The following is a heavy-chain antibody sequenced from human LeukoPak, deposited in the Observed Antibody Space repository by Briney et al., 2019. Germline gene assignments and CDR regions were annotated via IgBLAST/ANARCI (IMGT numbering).Heavy chain of an antibody. CDR1: GGSFSGYY. D-gene: IGHD4-11*01. Sequence: SETLSLTCAVYGGSFSGYYWSWIRQPPGKGLDCIGYIYYSGTTNYNPSLKSRVTISLDTSKNQFSLKLTSVTAADTAVYFCARGRVSSSTWYSTYYYFFYMDFWGKGTTVTVSS. V-gene: IGHV4-59*01. CDR3: ARGRVSSSTWYSTYYYFFYMDF. CDR2: IYYSGTT. J-gene: IGHJ6*03.